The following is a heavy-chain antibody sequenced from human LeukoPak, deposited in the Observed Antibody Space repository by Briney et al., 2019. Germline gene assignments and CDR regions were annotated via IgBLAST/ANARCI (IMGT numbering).Heavy chain of an antibody. CDR1: GCSINSYY. CDR3: ARDPSSYYDFWSGTQADAFDI. CDR2: IYYSGST. V-gene: IGHV4-59*01. Sequence: SETLSLTCTVSGCSINSYYWSWIRQPPGKGLEWIGYIYYSGSTNYNPSLKSRVTISVDTSKNQFSLKLSSVTAADTAVYYCARDPSSYYDFWSGTQADAFDIWGEGTMVTVSS. D-gene: IGHD3-3*01. J-gene: IGHJ3*02.